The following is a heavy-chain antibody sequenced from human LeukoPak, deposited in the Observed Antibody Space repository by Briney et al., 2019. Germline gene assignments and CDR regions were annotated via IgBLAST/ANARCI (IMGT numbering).Heavy chain of an antibody. V-gene: IGHV4-39*01. CDR3: ARGGLTYYDFWSGYYSPVAPDY. Sequence: SETLSPTCTLSAASITSSSYDCGWIRQPPGKGLEWTGRIYYSGSSCYNPSLKRRVTISVDTSKNQFSLKLSSVTAADTAVYYCARGGLTYYDFWSGYYSPVAPDYWGQGTLVTVSS. CDR2: IYYSGSS. D-gene: IGHD3-3*01. J-gene: IGHJ4*02. CDR1: AASITSSSYD.